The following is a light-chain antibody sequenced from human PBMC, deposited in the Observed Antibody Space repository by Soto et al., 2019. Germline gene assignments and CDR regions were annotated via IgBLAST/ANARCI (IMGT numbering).Light chain of an antibody. CDR3: QQYDTYAWT. CDR2: KAS. Sequence: DIQMTQSSSTLSASVGDRVSITCRASQSISNRLAWYKQKPGKAPKILIYKASTLESGVPSSFSGSGSGTEFTLTISSLQPYYFGSYYCQQYDTYAWTFGHGTKVEIK. J-gene: IGKJ1*01. V-gene: IGKV1-5*03. CDR1: QSISNR.